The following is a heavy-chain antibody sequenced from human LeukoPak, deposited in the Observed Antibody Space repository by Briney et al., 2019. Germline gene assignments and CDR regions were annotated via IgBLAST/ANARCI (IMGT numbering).Heavy chain of an antibody. J-gene: IGHJ6*03. V-gene: IGHV4-38-2*02. CDR2: IYHSGST. CDR3: ARAIVVPAAIPGKHYYYYYMDV. Sequence: SETLSLTCTDSGYSISSGYYWGWIRQPSGKGLEWIGSIYHSGSTYYNPSLKSRVTISVDTSKNQFSLKLSSVTAADTAVYYCARAIVVPAAIPGKHYYYYYMDVWGKGTTVTVSS. CDR1: GYSISSGYY. D-gene: IGHD2-2*02.